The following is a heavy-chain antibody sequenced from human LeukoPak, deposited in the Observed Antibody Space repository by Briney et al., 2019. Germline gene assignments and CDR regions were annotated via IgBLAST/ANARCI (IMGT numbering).Heavy chain of an antibody. Sequence: ASVKVSCKASGYTFTSYYMHWVRQAPGQGLEWMGIINPSGGSTSYAQMFQGRVTMTRDTSTSTVCMELSSLRSEDTAVYYCAREGLVASYLDYWGQGTLVTVSS. J-gene: IGHJ4*02. CDR1: GYTFTSYY. CDR3: AREGLVASYLDY. CDR2: INPSGGST. D-gene: IGHD2-8*02. V-gene: IGHV1-46*01.